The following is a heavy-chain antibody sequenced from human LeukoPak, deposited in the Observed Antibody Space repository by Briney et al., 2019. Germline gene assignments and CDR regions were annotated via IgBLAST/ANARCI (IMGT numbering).Heavy chain of an antibody. D-gene: IGHD3-3*01. CDR1: GYTFTSYD. J-gene: IGHJ6*02. Sequence: ASVKVSCKASGYTFTSYDINWVRQATGQGLEWMGWMNPNSGNTGYAQKFQGRVTMTRNTSISTAYTELSSLRSEDTAVYYCARVGPRITIFGVVIIRPDYGMDVWGQGTTVTVSS. V-gene: IGHV1-8*01. CDR3: ARVGPRITIFGVVIIRPDYGMDV. CDR2: MNPNSGNT.